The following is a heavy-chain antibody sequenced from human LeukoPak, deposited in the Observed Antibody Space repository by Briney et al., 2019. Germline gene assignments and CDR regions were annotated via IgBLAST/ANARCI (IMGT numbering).Heavy chain of an antibody. CDR3: ARDLPTY. CDR1: GFSFSSYW. CDR2: IRRDGSEK. V-gene: IGHV3-7*01. D-gene: IGHD1-26*01. J-gene: IGHJ4*02. Sequence: GGSLRLSCAASGFSFSSYWMSWVRQAPGKGLEWVANIRRDGSEKNYVDSVKGRFTISRDNTKNSLYLQMNSLRVDDTAVYYCARDLPTYWGQGTRITVFS.